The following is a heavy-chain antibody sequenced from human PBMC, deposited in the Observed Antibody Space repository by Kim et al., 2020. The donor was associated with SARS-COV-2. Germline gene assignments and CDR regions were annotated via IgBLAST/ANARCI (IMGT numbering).Heavy chain of an antibody. Sequence: GGSLRLSCAASGFTFSSYSMNWVRQAPGKGLEWVSSISSSSSYIYYADSVKGRFTISRDNAKNSLYLQMNSLRAEDTAVYYCAREIVATISVDGSWYGNYGMDVWGQGTTVTVSS. J-gene: IGHJ6*02. D-gene: IGHD5-12*01. CDR1: GFTFSSYS. V-gene: IGHV3-21*01. CDR3: AREIVATISVDGSWYGNYGMDV. CDR2: ISSSSSYI.